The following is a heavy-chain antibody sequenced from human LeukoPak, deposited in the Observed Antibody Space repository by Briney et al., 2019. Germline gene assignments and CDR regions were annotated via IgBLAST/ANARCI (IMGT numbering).Heavy chain of an antibody. CDR1: GDSISSNSAA. J-gene: IGHJ4*02. D-gene: IGHD6-13*01. CDR3: ARDPGGAAGTTFDY. CDR2: TYYRSKWYN. Sequence: SQTLSLTCAISGDSISSNSAAWNWIRQPPSRGLEWLGRTYYRSKWYNDYAVSVKSRITINPDTSKNQFSLQLNSVTPEDTAVYYCARDPGGAAGTTFDYWGQGTLVTVSS. V-gene: IGHV6-1*01.